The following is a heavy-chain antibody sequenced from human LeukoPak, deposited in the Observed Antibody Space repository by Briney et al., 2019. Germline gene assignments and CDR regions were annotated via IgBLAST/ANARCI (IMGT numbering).Heavy chain of an antibody. D-gene: IGHD2-2*01. Sequence: GGSLRLSCAASGFTFSSYAMSWVRQAPGKGLEWVSAISGSGGSTYYADSVKGRFTISRDNSKNTLYLQMNSLRAEDTAVYYCAKGGCSSTSCPELHPWGQGTLLTVSS. CDR3: AKGGCSSTSCPELHP. CDR1: GFTFSSYA. CDR2: ISGSGGST. J-gene: IGHJ5*02. V-gene: IGHV3-23*01.